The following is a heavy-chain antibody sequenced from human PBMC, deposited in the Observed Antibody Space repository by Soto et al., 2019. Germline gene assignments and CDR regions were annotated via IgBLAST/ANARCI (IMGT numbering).Heavy chain of an antibody. V-gene: IGHV4-39*01. CDR2: IYVDGTT. Sequence: SETLSLTCTVSGDSISTGSFYRGWIRQPPGKGLEWIGTIYVDGTTYYNPSLKSRVTISEDPSKNQFSLKVNSVTAADTAVYYCARLSRVGKENKGNWFGPWGRGTLVTVSS. CDR1: GDSISTGSFY. J-gene: IGHJ5*02. D-gene: IGHD2-15*01. CDR3: ARLSRVGKENKGNWFGP.